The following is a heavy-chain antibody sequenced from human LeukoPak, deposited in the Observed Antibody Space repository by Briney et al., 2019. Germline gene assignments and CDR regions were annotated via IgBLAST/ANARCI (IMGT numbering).Heavy chain of an antibody. J-gene: IGHJ4*02. CDR3: AKYSNTWAFDY. CDR1: GFTFSDYY. Sequence: GGSLRLSCAASGFTFSDYYMGWIRQAPGKGLEWVAAISGSGGSTYYADSVKGRFTISRDNSKNTLYLQMNSLRAEDTAVYYCAKYSNTWAFDYWGQGTLVTVSS. D-gene: IGHD6-13*01. CDR2: ISGSGGST. V-gene: IGHV3-23*01.